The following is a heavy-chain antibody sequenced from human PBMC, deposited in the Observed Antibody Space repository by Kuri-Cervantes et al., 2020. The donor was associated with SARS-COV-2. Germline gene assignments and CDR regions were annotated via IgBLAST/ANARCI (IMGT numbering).Heavy chain of an antibody. V-gene: IGHV4-34*01. CDR1: GGSFSNFH. J-gene: IGHJ6*03. CDR2: INYSGTT. Sequence: SETLSLTCGVYGGSFSNFHWNWVRQPPGKGLEWIGEINYSGTTNYNPSLKSRVTISVDTSKNQFPLNLTSVTAADTAVYYCARLRRHNNGWFATGYYMDVWGKGTTVTVSS. CDR3: ARLRRHNNGWFATGYYMDV. D-gene: IGHD6-19*01.